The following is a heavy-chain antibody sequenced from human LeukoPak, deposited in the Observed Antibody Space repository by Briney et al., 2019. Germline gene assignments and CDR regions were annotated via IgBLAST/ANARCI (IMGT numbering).Heavy chain of an antibody. CDR2: INHSGST. J-gene: IGHJ6*02. Sequence: SETLSLTCAVYGGSFSGYYWSWIRQPPGKGLEWIGEINHSGSTNYNPSLKSRVTISVDTSKNQFSLKLGSVTAADTAVYYCARVLTSGYPTSPYYYYGMDVWGQGTTVTVSS. CDR1: GGSFSGYY. V-gene: IGHV4-34*01. CDR3: ARVLTSGYPTSPYYYYGMDV. D-gene: IGHD3-3*01.